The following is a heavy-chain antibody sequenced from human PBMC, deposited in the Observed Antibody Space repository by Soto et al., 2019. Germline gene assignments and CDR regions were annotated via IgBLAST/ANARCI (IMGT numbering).Heavy chain of an antibody. D-gene: IGHD3-22*01. CDR1: GYSISSGYY. V-gene: IGHV4-38-2*01. J-gene: IGHJ4*02. CDR2: IYHSGST. CDR3: ANYYYDSSGPHY. Sequence: PSETLSLTCAVSGYSISSGYYWGWIRQPPGKGLEWIGSIYHSGSTYYNPSLKSRVTISVDTSKNQFSLKLSSVTAADTAVYYCANYYYDSSGPHYWGQGTLVT.